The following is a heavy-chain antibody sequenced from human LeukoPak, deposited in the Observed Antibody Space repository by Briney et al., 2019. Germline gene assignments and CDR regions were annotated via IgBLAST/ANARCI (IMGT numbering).Heavy chain of an antibody. CDR2: INHSGST. CDR3: ARETSQKGAHYMDV. D-gene: IGHD3-16*01. J-gene: IGHJ6*03. V-gene: IGHV4-34*01. Sequence: PSETLSLTCAVYGGSFSGYYWSWIRQPPGKGLEWIGEINHSGSTNYNPSLKSRVTISVDTSKNQFSLKLSSVTAADTAVYYCARETSQKGAHYMDVWNKATTVTISS. CDR1: GGSFSGYY.